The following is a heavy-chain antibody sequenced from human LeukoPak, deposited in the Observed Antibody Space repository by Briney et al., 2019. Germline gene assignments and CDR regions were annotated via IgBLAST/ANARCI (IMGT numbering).Heavy chain of an antibody. V-gene: IGHV4-30-4*01. Sequence: SETLSLTCTVSGGSISSGDYYWSWIRQPPGKGLEWIGYIYYSGSTYYNPSLKSRVTISVDTSKNQFSLKLSSVTAADTAVYYCAREPQVGATDAGDAFDIWGQGTMVTVSS. CDR3: AREPQVGATDAGDAFDI. D-gene: IGHD1-26*01. CDR2: IYYSGST. J-gene: IGHJ3*02. CDR1: GGSISSGDYY.